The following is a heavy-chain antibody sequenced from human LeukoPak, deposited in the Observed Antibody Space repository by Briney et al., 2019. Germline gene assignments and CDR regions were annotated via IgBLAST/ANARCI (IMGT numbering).Heavy chain of an antibody. V-gene: IGHV3-74*01. CDR2: INSDGSST. J-gene: IGHJ4*02. Sequence: GGSLRLSCAASGFTFSSYWMHWVRHAPGKGLVWVSRINSDGSSTSYADSVKGRFTISRDNAKNTLYLQMNSLTAEDTAVYYCARDRKPHSSSWHYYFDYWGQGTLVTVSS. CDR1: GFTFSSYW. CDR3: ARDRKPHSSSWHYYFDY. D-gene: IGHD6-13*01.